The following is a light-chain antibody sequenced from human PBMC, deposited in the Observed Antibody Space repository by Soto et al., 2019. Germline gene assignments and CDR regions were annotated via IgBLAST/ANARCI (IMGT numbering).Light chain of an antibody. J-gene: IGKJ3*01. Sequence: EIVLTQSPATLSLSPGERATLSCRASQSISSYLAWYQQKPDQAPRLLIYDASNRATGIPARFSGSGSGTDFTLTISSLEPEEFSVYYCQQRSTWQFTFGPGTKVDIK. CDR1: QSISSY. CDR2: DAS. V-gene: IGKV3-11*01. CDR3: QQRSTWQFT.